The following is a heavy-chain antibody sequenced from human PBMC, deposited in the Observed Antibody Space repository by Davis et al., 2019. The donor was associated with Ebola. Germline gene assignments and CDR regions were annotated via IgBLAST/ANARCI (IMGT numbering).Heavy chain of an antibody. V-gene: IGHV1-18*01. J-gene: IGHJ3*02. CDR3: ARDRDGYNIRDVAFDI. D-gene: IGHD5-24*01. CDR2: ISAYNGNT. CDR1: GGTFSSYA. Sequence: AASVKVSCKASGGTFSSYAISWVRQAPGQGLEWMGWISAYNGNTNYAQKLQGRVTMTTDTSTSTAYMELSSLRSEDTAVYYCARDRDGYNIRDVAFDIWGQGAMVTVSS.